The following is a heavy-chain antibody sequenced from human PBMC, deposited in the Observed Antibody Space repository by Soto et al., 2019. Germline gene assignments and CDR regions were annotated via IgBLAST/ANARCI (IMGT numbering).Heavy chain of an antibody. J-gene: IGHJ4*02. V-gene: IGHV1-3*01. CDR3: ARESGVWFGELEYYFDY. CDR2: INAGNGNT. D-gene: IGHD3-10*01. Sequence: QVQLVLSGAEVKKPGASVKVSCKASGYTFTSYAMHWVRQAPGQRLEWMGWINAGNGNTKYSQKFQGRVTITRDTSASTAYMELSSLRSEDTAVYYCARESGVWFGELEYYFDYWGQGTLVTVSS. CDR1: GYTFTSYA.